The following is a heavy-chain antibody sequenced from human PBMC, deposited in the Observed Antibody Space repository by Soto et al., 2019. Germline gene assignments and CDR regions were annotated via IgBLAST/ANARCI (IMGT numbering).Heavy chain of an antibody. Sequence: ASVKVSCKASGYTFTSYDINWVRQATGQGLEWMGWMNPNSGNTGYAQKFQGRVTMTRNTSISTAYMELSSLRSEDTAVYYCARGITGTSWDYYYYYYMDVWDKGTKVTVSS. CDR1: GYTFTSYD. CDR2: MNPNSGNT. V-gene: IGHV1-8*01. J-gene: IGHJ6*03. D-gene: IGHD1-20*01. CDR3: ARGITGTSWDYYYYYYMDV.